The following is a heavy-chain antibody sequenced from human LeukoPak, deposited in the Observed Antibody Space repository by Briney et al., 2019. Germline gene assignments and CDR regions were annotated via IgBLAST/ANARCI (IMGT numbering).Heavy chain of an antibody. CDR2: IKQDGSEK. Sequence: PGGSLRLSCAASGFTFSSYWMSWVRQAPGKGLEWVANIKQDGSEKYYVDSVKGRFTISRDNAKSSLYLQMNSLRAEDTAVYYCATCGSREDPGRYWGQGTLVTVSS. D-gene: IGHD1-26*01. CDR3: ATCGSREDPGRY. CDR1: GFTFSSYW. V-gene: IGHV3-7*01. J-gene: IGHJ4*02.